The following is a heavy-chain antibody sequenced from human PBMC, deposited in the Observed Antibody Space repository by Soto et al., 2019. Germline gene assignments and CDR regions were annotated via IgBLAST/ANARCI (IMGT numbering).Heavy chain of an antibody. J-gene: IGHJ4*02. D-gene: IGHD6-13*01. CDR3: ARGGIAAAVDY. CDR2: ISRSANYT. Sequence: QVQLVETGGGLVKPGGSLRLSCAVSGFIINDFYMSWIRQAPGKGLEWVSYISRSANYTNYADSLRGRFTISRDSASNSLFLQMSSLGAEDTGVYFCARGGIAAAVDYWGQGTLVTVSS. CDR1: GFIINDFY. V-gene: IGHV3-11*06.